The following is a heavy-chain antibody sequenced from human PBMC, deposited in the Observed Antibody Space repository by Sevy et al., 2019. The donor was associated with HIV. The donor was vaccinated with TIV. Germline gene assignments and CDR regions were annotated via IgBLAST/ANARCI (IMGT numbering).Heavy chain of an antibody. J-gene: IGHJ5*02. D-gene: IGHD3-3*01. CDR2: INPNSGGT. CDR1: GYTFTGYY. V-gene: IGHV1-2*06. Sequence: ASVKVSCKASGYTFTGYYMHWVRQAPGQGLEWMGRINPNSGGTNYAQKFQGRVTMTRDTSISTAYMELIRLRSDDTAVYYCARGSRLLEWLFHEGGNWFDPWGQGTLVTVSS. CDR3: ARGSRLLEWLFHEGGNWFDP.